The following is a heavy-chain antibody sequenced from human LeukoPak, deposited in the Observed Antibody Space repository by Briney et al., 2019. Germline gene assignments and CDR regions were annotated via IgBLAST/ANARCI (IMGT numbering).Heavy chain of an antibody. CDR3: ARVVYSGYDFRGAMDV. CDR1: GGSISSYY. D-gene: IGHD5-12*01. Sequence: SETLSLTCTISGGSISSYYWSWIRQPPGKGLEWLGYIYYTGSTNHNPSLKSRVTISVDTSKNQFSLKLSSVTAADTAVYYCARVVYSGYDFRGAMDVWGKGTTVTISS. J-gene: IGHJ6*03. CDR2: IYYTGST. V-gene: IGHV4-59*01.